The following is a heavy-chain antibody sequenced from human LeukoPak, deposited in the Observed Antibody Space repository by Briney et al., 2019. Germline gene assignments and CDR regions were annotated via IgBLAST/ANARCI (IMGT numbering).Heavy chain of an antibody. J-gene: IGHJ4*02. D-gene: IGHD3-10*01. CDR1: GFTFTSYA. Sequence: PGGSLRLSCAASGFTFTSYAMTWVRQAPGKGLEWVSSISGSGGSTYYADSVKGRFTISRDNSKNTLYLQMNSLRAEDTAVYYCARDRSRSYYEPFDCWGQGTLVTVSS. CDR2: ISGSGGST. CDR3: ARDRSRSYYEPFDC. V-gene: IGHV3-23*01.